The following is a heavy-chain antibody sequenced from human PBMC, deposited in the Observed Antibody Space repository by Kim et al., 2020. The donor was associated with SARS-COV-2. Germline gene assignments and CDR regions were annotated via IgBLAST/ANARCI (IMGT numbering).Heavy chain of an antibody. CDR1: GYTFTSYA. Sequence: ASVKVSCKASGYTFTSYAMNWVRQAPGQGLEWMGWINTNTGNPTYAQGFTGRFVFSLDTSVSTAYLQISSLKAEDTAVYYCASGVFMVRGVSRYYYYYGMDVWGQGTTVPVSS. CDR2: INTNTGNP. V-gene: IGHV7-4-1*02. CDR3: ASGVFMVRGVSRYYYYYGMDV. D-gene: IGHD3-10*01. J-gene: IGHJ6*02.